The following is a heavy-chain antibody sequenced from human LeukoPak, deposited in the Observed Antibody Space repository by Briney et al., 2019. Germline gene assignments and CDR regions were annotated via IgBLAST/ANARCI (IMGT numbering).Heavy chain of an antibody. J-gene: IGHJ3*02. CDR1: GFTFTSSA. CDR3: ANPAAAGSFAFDI. V-gene: IGHV1-58*02. D-gene: IGHD6-13*01. Sequence: SVKVSCKASGFTFTSSAMQWVRQARGQRLEWIGWIVVGSGNTNYAQKFQERVTITRDMSTSTAYMELSSLRSEDTAVYYCANPAAAGSFAFDIWGQGTMVTVSS. CDR2: IVVGSGNT.